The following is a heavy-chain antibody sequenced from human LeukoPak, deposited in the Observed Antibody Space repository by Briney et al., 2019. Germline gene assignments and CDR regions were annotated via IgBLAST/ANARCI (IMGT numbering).Heavy chain of an antibody. CDR3: AATLGDCSGGSCFDY. CDR1: GFTFSSYS. V-gene: IGHV3-21*01. J-gene: IGHJ4*02. CDR2: ISSSSSYI. D-gene: IGHD2-15*01. Sequence: GGSLRLSGAASGFTFSSYSMNWVRQAPGKGLEWVSSISSSSSYIYYADSVKGRFTISRDNAKNSLYLQMNSLRAEDTAVYYCAATLGDCSGGSCFDYWGQGTLVTVSS.